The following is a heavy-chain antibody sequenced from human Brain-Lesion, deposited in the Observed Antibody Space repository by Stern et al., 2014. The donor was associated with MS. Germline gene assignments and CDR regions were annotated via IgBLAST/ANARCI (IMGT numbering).Heavy chain of an antibody. CDR3: ARDQRGITIFGVVTDYYYLGMDV. Sequence: VQLVESGAEVPKPGASVKVSCKTSGYIFTGYYIHWVRQAPGQGLEWMAWINPPTCGTKYAQKFQGRVTMSRDTSISTAYVELSSLTSDDTAVYYCARDQRGITIFGVVTDYYYLGMDVWGQGTAVTVSS. J-gene: IGHJ6*02. D-gene: IGHD3-3*01. V-gene: IGHV1-2*02. CDR1: GYIFTGYY. CDR2: INPPTCGT.